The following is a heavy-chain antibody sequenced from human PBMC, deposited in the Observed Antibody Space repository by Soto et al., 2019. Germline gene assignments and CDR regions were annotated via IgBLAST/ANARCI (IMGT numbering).Heavy chain of an antibody. Sequence: QVQLVESGGGVVQPGRSLTLSCTASGFTFIGYAMHWVRQAPGKGLEWVAGISDDGSKKYYADFVKGRCTISRDNSNNTRLLQMNSLRTEDTAVYYCAKTTRRGYDQYYFNYWGQGSLVTVSS. CDR2: ISDDGSKK. CDR1: GFTFIGYA. V-gene: IGHV3-30*18. D-gene: IGHD5-12*01. J-gene: IGHJ4*02. CDR3: AKTTRRGYDQYYFNY.